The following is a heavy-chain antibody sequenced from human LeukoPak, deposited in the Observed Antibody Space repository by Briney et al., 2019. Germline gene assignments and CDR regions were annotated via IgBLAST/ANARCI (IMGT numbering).Heavy chain of an antibody. D-gene: IGHD1-26*01. CDR3: ARGYSGSYYIALDY. V-gene: IGHV3-33*01. Sequence: GGSLRLSCAASGFTFGSYGMHWVRQAPGKGLEWVAVIWYDGSNKYYADSVKGRFTISRDNSKNTLYLQMNSLRAEDTAVYYCARGYSGSYYIALDYWGQGTLVTVSS. CDR1: GFTFGSYG. CDR2: IWYDGSNK. J-gene: IGHJ4*02.